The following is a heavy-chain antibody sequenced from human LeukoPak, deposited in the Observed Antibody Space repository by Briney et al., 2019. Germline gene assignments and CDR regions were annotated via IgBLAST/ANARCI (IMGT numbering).Heavy chain of an antibody. CDR3: AGIDSSTSAYYFDN. D-gene: IGHD3-22*01. Sequence: SETLSLTCAVYGGSISGHYWSWIRQPPGKGLEWLAEINHSGSTNYNPSLKSRVTISVDTSKNQFSLTLTSVTAADTAVYYCAGIDSSTSAYYFDNWGQGTLITVSS. V-gene: IGHV4-34*01. J-gene: IGHJ4*02. CDR2: INHSGST. CDR1: GGSISGHY.